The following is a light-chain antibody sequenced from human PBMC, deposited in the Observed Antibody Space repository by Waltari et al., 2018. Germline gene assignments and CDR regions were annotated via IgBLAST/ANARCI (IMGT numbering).Light chain of an antibody. CDR3: QQYYSTPRLT. V-gene: IGKV4-1*01. J-gene: IGKJ4*01. CDR2: WAS. Sequence: DIVMTQSPDSLAVSLGERATINCKSSQSVLYSSNTKNYIAWYQQKPGQSPKLLIYWASTRESGVPDRFSGSGSGTDFTLTISSLQAEDVAVYYCQQYYSTPRLTFGGGTKVEIK. CDR1: QSVLYSSNTKNY.